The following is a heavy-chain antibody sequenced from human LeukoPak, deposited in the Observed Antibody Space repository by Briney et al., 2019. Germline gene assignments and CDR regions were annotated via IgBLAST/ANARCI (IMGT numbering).Heavy chain of an antibody. CDR1: GGSIGGDH. Sequence: SETLSLTCTISGGSIGGDHWSWIRKPPGQGLELIGYISYTGSTSYNPSLRSRVTISLNTPENQFSLRLTSVSAADTAVYYSARALTGTSLVDFWGQGTLLAVSS. CDR2: ISYTGST. J-gene: IGHJ4*02. D-gene: IGHD6-19*01. V-gene: IGHV4-59*08. CDR3: ARALTGTSLVDF.